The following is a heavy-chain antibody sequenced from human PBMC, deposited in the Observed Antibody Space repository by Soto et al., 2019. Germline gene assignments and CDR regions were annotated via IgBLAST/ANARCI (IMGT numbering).Heavy chain of an antibody. J-gene: IGHJ5*02. CDR1: GFTFSDYY. D-gene: IGHD3-22*01. CDR2: INSSGSTI. Sequence: LRLSCAASGFTFSDYYMSWIRQAPGKGLEWVSYINSSGSTINYADSVKGRFTISRDNAKNTLYLQMNSLRAEDTAVYYCARGDYDSSGYYPWGQGTLVTVSS. V-gene: IGHV3-11*04. CDR3: ARGDYDSSGYYP.